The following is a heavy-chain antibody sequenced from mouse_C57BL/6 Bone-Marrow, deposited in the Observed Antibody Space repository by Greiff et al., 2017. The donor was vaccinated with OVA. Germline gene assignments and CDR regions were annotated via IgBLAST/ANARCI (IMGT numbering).Heavy chain of an antibody. CDR2: IHPNSGST. J-gene: IGHJ2*01. V-gene: IGHV1-64*01. CDR1: GYTFTSYW. CDR3: ARTYYSNLYYFDY. Sequence: QVQLKESGAELVKPGASVKLSCKASGYTFTSYWMHWVKQRPGQGLEWIGMIHPNSGSTNYNEKFKSKATLTVDKSSSTAYMQLSSLTSEDSAVYYCARTYYSNLYYFDYWGQGTTLTVSS. D-gene: IGHD2-5*01.